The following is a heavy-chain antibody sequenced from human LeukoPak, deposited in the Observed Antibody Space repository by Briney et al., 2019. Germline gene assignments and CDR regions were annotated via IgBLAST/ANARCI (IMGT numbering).Heavy chain of an antibody. CDR1: GFTFSDYY. CDR2: INHSGST. J-gene: IGHJ4*02. Sequence: PGGSLRLSCAASGFTFSDYYMSWIRQPPGKGLEWIGEINHSGSTNYNPSLKSRVTISVDTSKNQFSLKLSSVTAADTAVYYCAREGNYYDSSPPDYWGQGTLVTVSS. D-gene: IGHD3-22*01. CDR3: AREGNYYDSSPPDY. V-gene: IGHV4-34*01.